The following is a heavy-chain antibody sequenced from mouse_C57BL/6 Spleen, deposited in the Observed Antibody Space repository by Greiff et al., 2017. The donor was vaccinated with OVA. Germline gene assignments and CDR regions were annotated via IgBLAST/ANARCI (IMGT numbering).Heavy chain of an antibody. V-gene: IGHV1-61*01. CDR3: AGHYYGSSYGYFDV. Sequence: QVQLQQPGAELVRPGSSVKLSCKASGYTFTSYWMDWVKQRPGQGLEWIGNIYPSDSETHYNQKFKDKATLTVDKSSSTAYMQLSSLTSEDSAVYYCAGHYYGSSYGYFDVWGTGTTVTVSS. J-gene: IGHJ1*03. D-gene: IGHD1-1*01. CDR1: GYTFTSYW. CDR2: IYPSDSET.